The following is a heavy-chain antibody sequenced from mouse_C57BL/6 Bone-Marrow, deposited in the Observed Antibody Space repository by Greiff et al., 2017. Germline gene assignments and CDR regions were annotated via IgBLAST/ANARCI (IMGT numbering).Heavy chain of an antibody. CDR2: INPGSGGT. J-gene: IGHJ2*01. D-gene: IGHD1-1*01. V-gene: IGHV1-54*01. CDR1: GYAFTNYL. Sequence: VQLQQSGAELVRPGTSVKVSCKASGYAFTNYLIEWVKQRPGQGLGWIGVINPGSGGTNYNEKCKGKATLTADKSSSTAYMQLSSLTSDDSAVYFCARYYYGSYFDYWGQGTTLTVSS. CDR3: ARYYYGSYFDY.